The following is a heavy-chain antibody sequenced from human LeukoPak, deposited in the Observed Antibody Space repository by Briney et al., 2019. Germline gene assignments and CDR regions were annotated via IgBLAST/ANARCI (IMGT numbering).Heavy chain of an antibody. D-gene: IGHD3-22*01. CDR3: ARFGVYYYDSSDLDY. CDR2: INPSGGST. CDR1: GYTFTSYY. J-gene: IGHJ4*02. V-gene: IGHV1-46*01. Sequence: ASVKVSCKASGYTFTSYYMHWVRQAPGQGLEWMGIINPSGGSTSYAQKFQGRVTMTRDTSTSTVYMELSSLRSGDTAVYYCARFGVYYYDSSDLDYWGQGTLVTVSS.